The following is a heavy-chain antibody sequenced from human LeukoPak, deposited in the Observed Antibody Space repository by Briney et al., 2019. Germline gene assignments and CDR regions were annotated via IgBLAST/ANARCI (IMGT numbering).Heavy chain of an antibody. CDR3: ARETPYSSSWTDFDY. Sequence: GGSLRLSCAASGFTFSNYNMHWLRQAPGKGLEGISYITLSRTTIYYADSVKGRFTISRDNAKNSLYLQMTSLRAEDTAMYFCARETPYSSSWTDFDYWGQGTLVTVSS. V-gene: IGHV3-48*01. CDR1: GFTFSNYN. D-gene: IGHD6-13*01. CDR2: ITLSRTTI. J-gene: IGHJ4*02.